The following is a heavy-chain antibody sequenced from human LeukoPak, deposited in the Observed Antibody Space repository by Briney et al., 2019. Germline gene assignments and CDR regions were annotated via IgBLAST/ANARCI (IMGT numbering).Heavy chain of an antibody. CDR1: GFTFDDYA. CDR3: ARAFTGTTFDFDY. Sequence: GRSLRLSCAASGFTFDDYAMHWVRQAPGKGLEWVSGISWNSGSIGYADSVKGRFTISRDNAKNSLYLQMNSLRAEDTALYYCARAFTGTTFDFDYWGQGTLVTVSS. CDR2: ISWNSGSI. J-gene: IGHJ4*02. V-gene: IGHV3-9*01. D-gene: IGHD1-1*01.